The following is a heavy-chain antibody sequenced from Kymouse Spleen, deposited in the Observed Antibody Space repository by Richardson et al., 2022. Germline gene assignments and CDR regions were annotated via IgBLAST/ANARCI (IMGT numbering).Heavy chain of an antibody. V-gene: IGHV4-34*01. J-gene: IGHJ6*02. CDR1: GGSFSGYY. CDR3: ARGYSSSWYDYYYYYGMDV. D-gene: IGHD6-13*01. Sequence: QVQLQQWGAGLLKPSETLSLTCAVYGGSFSGYYWSWIRQPPGKGLEWIGEINHSGSTNYNPSLKSRVTISVDTSKNQFSLKLSSVTAADTAVYYCARGYSSSWYDYYYYYGMDVWGQGTTVTVSS. CDR2: INHSGST.